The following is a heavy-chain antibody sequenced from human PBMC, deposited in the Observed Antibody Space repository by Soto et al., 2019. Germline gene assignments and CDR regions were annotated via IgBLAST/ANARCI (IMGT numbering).Heavy chain of an antibody. J-gene: IGHJ4*02. CDR3: ARGSEPAYSSWYVNGDY. CDR2: INAGNGNT. CDR1: GYTFTSYA. D-gene: IGHD6-13*01. V-gene: IGHV1-3*01. Sequence: GASVKVSCKASGYTFTSYAIHWVRQAPGQRLEWMGWINAGNGNTKYSQKFQGRVTITRDTSASTADMEPSSLRSEDTAVYYCARGSEPAYSSWYVNGDYWGQGTPVTVSS.